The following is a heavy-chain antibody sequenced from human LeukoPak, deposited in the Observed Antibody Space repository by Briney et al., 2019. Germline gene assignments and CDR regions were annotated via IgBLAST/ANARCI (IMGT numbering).Heavy chain of an antibody. CDR1: GFPFNNYG. CDR3: ARVDRYCSGGSCYDNYYFDY. Sequence: GGSLRLSCAASGFPFNNYGMHWVRQAPGKGLEWVAVIWYDGSNKYYADSVKGRFTISRDDSKNTLYLQMNTLRAEDTAVYYCARVDRYCSGGSCYDNYYFDYWGQGTLVTVSS. CDR2: IWYDGSNK. D-gene: IGHD2-15*01. V-gene: IGHV3-33*01. J-gene: IGHJ4*02.